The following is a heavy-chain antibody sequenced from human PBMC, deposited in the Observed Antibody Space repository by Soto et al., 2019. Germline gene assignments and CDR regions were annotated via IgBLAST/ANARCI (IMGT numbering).Heavy chain of an antibody. CDR2: INHSGST. D-gene: IGHD6-13*01. J-gene: IGHJ4*02. CDR3: ARVIAAKGDY. V-gene: IGHV4-34*01. CDR1: GGSFSGYY. Sequence: QVQLQQWGAGLLKPSETLSLTCAVYGGSFSGYYWSWIRQPPGKGLEWIGEINHSGSTNYNPSLKSRVTISVDTSKNQCSLKLSSVTAADTAVYYCARVIAAKGDYWGQGTLVTVSS.